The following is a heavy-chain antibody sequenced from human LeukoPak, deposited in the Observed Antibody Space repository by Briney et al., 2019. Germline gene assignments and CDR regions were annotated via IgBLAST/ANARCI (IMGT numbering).Heavy chain of an antibody. CDR2: ISGSGGST. J-gene: IGHJ4*02. D-gene: IGHD2-15*01. CDR1: GLTFSSYA. Sequence: GGSLRLSCAASGLTFSSYAMSWVRQAPGKGLEWVSAISGSGGSTYYADSVKGRFTISRDNSKNTLYLQMNSLRAEDTAVYYCARILEDTGGFDYWGQGTLVTVSS. V-gene: IGHV3-23*01. CDR3: ARILEDTGGFDY.